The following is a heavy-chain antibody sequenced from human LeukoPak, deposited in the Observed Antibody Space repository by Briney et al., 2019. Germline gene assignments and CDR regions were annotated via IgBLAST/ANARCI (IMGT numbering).Heavy chain of an antibody. CDR2: ISYDGSNK. V-gene: IGHV3-30-3*01. D-gene: IGHD2-2*01. J-gene: IGHJ5*02. Sequence: PGGSLRLSCAASGFTFSSYAMHWVRQAPGKGLEWVAVISYDGSNKYYADSVKGRFTISRDNSKNTLYLQMNSLRAEDTAVYYCAKDCVVVPAAIKGHWFDPWGQGTLVTVSS. CDR3: AKDCVVVPAAIKGHWFDP. CDR1: GFTFSSYA.